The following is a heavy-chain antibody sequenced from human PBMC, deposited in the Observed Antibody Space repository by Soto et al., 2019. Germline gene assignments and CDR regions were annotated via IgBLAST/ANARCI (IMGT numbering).Heavy chain of an antibody. J-gene: IGHJ5*02. CDR3: GAAAGTNWFDP. V-gene: IGHV4-38-2*01. Sequence: PXETLSLTCAVSGYSISSGYYWCCIRQPPGKGLEWIGSIYHSGSTYYNPSLKSRVTISVDTSKNQFSLKLSSVTAADTAVYYCGAAAGTNWFDPWGQGTLVTVSS. CDR1: GYSISSGYY. CDR2: IYHSGST. D-gene: IGHD6-13*01.